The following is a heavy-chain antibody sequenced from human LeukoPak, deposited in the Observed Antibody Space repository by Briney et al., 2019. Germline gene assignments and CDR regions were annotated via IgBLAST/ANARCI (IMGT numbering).Heavy chain of an antibody. CDR3: ARHVNSNGSPSDY. CDR1: GGSISSYY. D-gene: IGHD1-26*01. J-gene: IGHJ4*02. CDR2: IHYSGTT. Sequence: SETLSLTCTVSGGSISSYYWTWIRQPPGKGLEWIGYIHYSGTTNYNPSLKSRVTISVDTSKNQFSLKLRSVTAADTAVYYCARHVNSNGSPSDYWGQGTLVTVSS. V-gene: IGHV4-59*08.